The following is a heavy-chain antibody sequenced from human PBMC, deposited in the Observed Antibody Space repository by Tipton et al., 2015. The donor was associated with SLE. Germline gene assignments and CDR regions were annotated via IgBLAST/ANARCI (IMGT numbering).Heavy chain of an antibody. V-gene: IGHV4-4*08. Sequence: TLSLTCTVSGGSINGNYWSWIRQPPGKGLEWIGYIDTSGCTNYNPSLESRVTLSADTSKNQFSLNLRSVTAADTAIYYCARVVGVVYYYMDVWGKGATVTVSS. J-gene: IGHJ6*03. CDR2: IDTSGCT. CDR1: GGSINGNY. D-gene: IGHD2-15*01. CDR3: ARVVGVVYYYMDV.